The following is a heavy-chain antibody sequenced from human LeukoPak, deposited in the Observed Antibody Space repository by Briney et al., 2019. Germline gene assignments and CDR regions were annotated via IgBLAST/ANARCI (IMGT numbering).Heavy chain of an antibody. CDR1: GGSFSGYY. CDR3: ARGSGIAAVNDY. D-gene: IGHD6-13*01. V-gene: IGHV4-34*01. CDR2: INHSGST. Sequence: PSETLSLTCAVCGGSFSGYYWSWIRQPPGKGLEWIGEINHSGSTNYNPSLKSRVTISVDTSKNQFSLKLSSVTAADTAVYYCARGSGIAAVNDYWGQGTLVTVSS. J-gene: IGHJ4*02.